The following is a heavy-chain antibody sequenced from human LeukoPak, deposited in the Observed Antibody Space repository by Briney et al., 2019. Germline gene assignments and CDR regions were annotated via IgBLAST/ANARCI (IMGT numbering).Heavy chain of an antibody. V-gene: IGHV3-30*09. Sequence: PGRSLRLSCAASGFTFSSYTFYWFRQAPGKGLEWVASVSVEGIGRYFPGSAEGRFAISRDDSTKSVFLQMSNLRPEDTAVYFCATVTKVDFNYWGQGTLVTVSS. CDR2: VSVEGIGR. J-gene: IGHJ4*02. CDR3: ATVTKVDFNY. D-gene: IGHD4-11*01. CDR1: GFTFSSYT.